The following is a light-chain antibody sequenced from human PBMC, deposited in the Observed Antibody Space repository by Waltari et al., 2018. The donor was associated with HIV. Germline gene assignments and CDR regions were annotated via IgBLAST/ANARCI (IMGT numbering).Light chain of an antibody. V-gene: IGLV2-23*01. CDR1: SSDVGSYKL. J-gene: IGLJ3*02. Sequence: QSALTQPASIAGSPGQSITISCTGTSSDVGSYKLVSWYQKHPGKAPKLRIYEGSKRSSGLSTRFAGCKSGNRASRPISGRQAEDEADYYCCSYAGSSTLVFGGGTKLTAL. CDR2: EGS. CDR3: CSYAGSSTLV.